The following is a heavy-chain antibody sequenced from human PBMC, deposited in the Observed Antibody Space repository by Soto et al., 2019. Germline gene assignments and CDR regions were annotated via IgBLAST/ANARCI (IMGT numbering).Heavy chain of an antibody. D-gene: IGHD1-7*01. CDR3: AMRTGTTSYYYGMDV. CDR1: GGTFSTYG. V-gene: IGHV1-69*11. CDR2: INPSDGTT. Sequence: SVKVSCKASGGTFSTYGLSWVRQAPGQGLEWMGIINPSDGTTTYAQKFQGRVTITADESTSTAYMELSSLRSEDTAVYYCAMRTGTTSYYYGMDVWGQGTTVTVSS. J-gene: IGHJ6*02.